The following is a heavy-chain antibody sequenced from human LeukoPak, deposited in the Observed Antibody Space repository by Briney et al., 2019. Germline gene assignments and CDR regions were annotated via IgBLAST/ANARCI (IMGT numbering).Heavy chain of an antibody. D-gene: IGHD4-4*01. J-gene: IGHJ4*02. Sequence: GGSLRLSCAASGFTFSSNAMSWVRQAPGKGLEWVSAISGSGGSTYYADSVKGRFTISRDNSKNTLYLQMNSLRAEDTAVYYCAKDPLPIVSALYYFDYWGQGTLVTVSS. CDR3: AKDPLPIVSALYYFDY. CDR2: ISGSGGST. V-gene: IGHV3-23*01. CDR1: GFTFSSNA.